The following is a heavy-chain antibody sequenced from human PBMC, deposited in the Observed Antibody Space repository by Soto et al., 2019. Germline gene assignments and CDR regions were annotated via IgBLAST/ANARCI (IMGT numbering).Heavy chain of an antibody. V-gene: IGHV1-2*02. CDR3: PRDLATGGGSAGFDY. CDR1: GDTFTANY. D-gene: IGHD1-26*01. CDR2: INPKSGGT. Sequence: VASVKVSCKASGDTFTANYIHWVRQAPGQGFEWMGWINPKSGGTKYPQKFQGRVTMTRDTSLSTVYMTLTRLTSDDTAVYHCPRDLATGGGSAGFDYLGQRTMVPFYS. J-gene: IGHJ4*02.